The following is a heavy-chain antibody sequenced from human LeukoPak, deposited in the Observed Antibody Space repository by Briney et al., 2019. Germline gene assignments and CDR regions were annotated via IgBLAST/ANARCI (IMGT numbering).Heavy chain of an antibody. CDR2: ISSNSSYI. Sequence: GGSLRLSCAVSGFTFSSYSMNWVRQAPGKGLEWVSSISSNSSYIYYEASVKGRFTISRDQAKNLLYLQINSLRAEDTAVYYCARAPYERGYSYGYPGVYWGQGTLVTVSS. CDR3: ARAPYERGYSYGYPGVY. D-gene: IGHD5-18*01. V-gene: IGHV3-21*01. J-gene: IGHJ4*02. CDR1: GFTFSSYS.